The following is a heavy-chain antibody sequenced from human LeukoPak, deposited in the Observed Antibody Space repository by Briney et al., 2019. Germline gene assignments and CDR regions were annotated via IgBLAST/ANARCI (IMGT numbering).Heavy chain of an antibody. D-gene: IGHD3-22*01. CDR2: INPNSGGT. Sequence: ASVKVSCKASGYTFTGYYMHWVRQAPGQGLEWMGRINPNSGGTNYAQKFQGRVTITADESTSTAYMELSSLRSEDTAVYYCAREWGHDSSGYYYAYWGQGTLVTVSS. CDR3: AREWGHDSSGYYYAY. J-gene: IGHJ4*02. V-gene: IGHV1-2*06. CDR1: GYTFTGYY.